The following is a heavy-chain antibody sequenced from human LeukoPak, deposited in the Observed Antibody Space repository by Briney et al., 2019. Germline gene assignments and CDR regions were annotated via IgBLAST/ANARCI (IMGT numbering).Heavy chain of an antibody. CDR2: ISSSGSTI. D-gene: IGHD3-22*01. Sequence: PGGSLRLSCAASGFTFNSYEMNWVRQTPGKGLEWVSYISSSGSTIYYADSVKGRFTISRDNAKNSLYLQMNSLRAEDTAVYYCARDSYYYDSSGYGYWGQGTLVTVSS. J-gene: IGHJ4*02. CDR3: ARDSYYYDSSGYGY. V-gene: IGHV3-48*03. CDR1: GFTFNSYE.